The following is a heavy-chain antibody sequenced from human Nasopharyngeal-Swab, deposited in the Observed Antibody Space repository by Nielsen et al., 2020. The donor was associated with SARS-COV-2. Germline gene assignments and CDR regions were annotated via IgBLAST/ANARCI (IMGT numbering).Heavy chain of an antibody. CDR2: IYSGGSST. D-gene: IGHD2/OR15-2a*01. CDR3: AKFFGIESYYYYGMDV. J-gene: IGHJ6*02. V-gene: IGHV3-23*03. CDR1: GFTFSSYA. Sequence: GGSLRLSCAASGFTFSSYAMSWVRQAPGKGLEWVSVIYSGGSSTYYADSVKGRFTISRDNSKNTLYLQMNSLRAEDTAVYYCAKFFGIESYYYYGMDVWDQGTTVTVSS.